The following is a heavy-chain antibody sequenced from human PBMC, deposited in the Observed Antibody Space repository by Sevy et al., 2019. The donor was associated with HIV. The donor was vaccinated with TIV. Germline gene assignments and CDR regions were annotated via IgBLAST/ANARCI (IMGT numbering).Heavy chain of an antibody. CDR3: VKEGGGGGGDH. D-gene: IGHD3-16*01. CDR1: GFSFSSYG. J-gene: IGHJ4*02. Sequence: GGSLRLSCAASGFSFSSYGMHWVRQAPGKGLEWMSYIQYDGSNKDYADSVKGRFTISRDNSKNTLYLQMNSLRVEDRVVFYCVKEGGGGGGDHWGQGTLVTVSS. CDR2: IQYDGSNK. V-gene: IGHV3-30*02.